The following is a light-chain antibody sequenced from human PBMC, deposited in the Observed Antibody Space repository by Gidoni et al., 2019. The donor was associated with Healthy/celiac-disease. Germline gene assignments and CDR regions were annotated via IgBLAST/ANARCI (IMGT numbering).Light chain of an antibody. CDR1: QSVSSSY. J-gene: IGKJ2*01. CDR2: DAS. Sequence: EIVLTQSPGTLSLSPGARATLSCRASQSVSSSYLAWYQQQPGQAPRLLIYDASSRATGIPDRFSGSGSGTDFTLTISRLEPEDFAMYYCQQYGSSPYTFGQGTKLEIK. V-gene: IGKV3-20*01. CDR3: QQYGSSPYT.